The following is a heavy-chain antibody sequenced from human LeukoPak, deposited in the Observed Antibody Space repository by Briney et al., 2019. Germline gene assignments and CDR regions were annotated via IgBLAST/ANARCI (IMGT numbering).Heavy chain of an antibody. CDR3: AGGGIAAAGTVWFDP. V-gene: IGHV1-2*02. D-gene: IGHD6-13*01. CDR1: GYTFTGYY. CDR2: INPNSGGT. J-gene: IGHJ5*02. Sequence: ASVKVSCKASGYTFTGYYMHWVRQAPGQGLEWMGWINPNSGGTNYAQKFQGRVTMTTDTSTSTAYMELRSLRSDDTAVYYCAGGGIAAAGTVWFDPWGQGTLVTVSS.